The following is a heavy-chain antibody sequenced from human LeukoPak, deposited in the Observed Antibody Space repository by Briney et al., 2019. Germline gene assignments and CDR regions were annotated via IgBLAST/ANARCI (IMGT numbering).Heavy chain of an antibody. CDR3: AKRYHFWSGSPVDY. Sequence: GLXXXRQAPGKGXEGVAXISYDGSHKYYAASVKGPFTISRHNSKNTLYLQMNSLRAEDTAVYYCAKRYHFWSGSPVDYWGQGTLVTVSS. J-gene: IGHJ4*02. D-gene: IGHD3-3*01. CDR2: ISYDGSHK. CDR1: G. V-gene: IGHV3-30*18.